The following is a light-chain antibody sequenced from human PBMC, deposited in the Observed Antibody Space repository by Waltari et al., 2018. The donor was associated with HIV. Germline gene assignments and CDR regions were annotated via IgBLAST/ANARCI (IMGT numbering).Light chain of an antibody. Sequence: EIVMTQSPATLSVSPGERATLPCRASQSVSSNLAWYPQKHAQAPRLLIYGASTRATGIPAMFSGIWSGTEFTLTIISLQSEDFAVYYCQQYNNWPPLTFGGGTKVGIK. CDR2: GAS. V-gene: IGKV3-15*01. CDR3: QQYNNWPPLT. CDR1: QSVSSN. J-gene: IGKJ4*01.